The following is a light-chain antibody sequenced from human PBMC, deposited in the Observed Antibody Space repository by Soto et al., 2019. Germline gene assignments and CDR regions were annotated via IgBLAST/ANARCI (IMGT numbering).Light chain of an antibody. CDR1: SSDVGGYNY. Sequence: QSALTQPASVSGSPGQSITISCTGTSSDVGGYNYVSWYQQHPGKAPKLMIDDVSNRASGVSNRFSGSKSGNTASLTISWLQAEDEAYYYCSSYTSSSTLVFGGGTKLTVL. J-gene: IGLJ2*01. V-gene: IGLV2-14*01. CDR3: SSYTSSSTLV. CDR2: DVS.